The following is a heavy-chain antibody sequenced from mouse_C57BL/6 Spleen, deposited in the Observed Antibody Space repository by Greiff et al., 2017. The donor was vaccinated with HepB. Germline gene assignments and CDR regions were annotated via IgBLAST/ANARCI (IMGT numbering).Heavy chain of an antibody. CDR1: GFSFNTYA. V-gene: IGHV10-1*01. J-gene: IGHJ2*01. D-gene: IGHD2-1*01. Sequence: EVHLVESGGGLVQPKGSLKLSCAASGFSFNTYAMNWVRQAPGKGLEWVARIRSKSNNYATYYADSVKDRFTISRDDSESMLYLQMNNLKTEDTAMYYCVRQGNGNYLYYFDYWGQGTTLTVSS. CDR2: IRSKSNNYAT. CDR3: VRQGNGNYLYYFDY.